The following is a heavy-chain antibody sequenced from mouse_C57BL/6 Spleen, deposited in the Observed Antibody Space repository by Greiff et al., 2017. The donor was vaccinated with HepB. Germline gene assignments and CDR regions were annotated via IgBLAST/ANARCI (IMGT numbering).Heavy chain of an antibody. V-gene: IGHV1-26*01. CDR1: GYTFTDYY. D-gene: IGHD1-1*02. CDR2: INPNNGGT. Sequence: VQLKQSGPELVKPGASVKISCKASGYTFTDYYMNWVKQSHGKSLEWIGDINPNNGGTSYNQKFKGKATLTVDKSSSTAYMELRSLTSEDSAVYYCARGGAEGYFDVWGTGTTVTVSS. CDR3: ARGGAEGYFDV. J-gene: IGHJ1*03.